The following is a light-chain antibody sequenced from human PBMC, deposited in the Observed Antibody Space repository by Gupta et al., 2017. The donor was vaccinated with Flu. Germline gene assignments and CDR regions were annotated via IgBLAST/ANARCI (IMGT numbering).Light chain of an antibody. V-gene: IGKV1-5*03. J-gene: IGKJ1*01. Sequence: DIHMTQSPSTLSALVGDRVTITWRASQSISNWLAWYQQKPGKAPKLLIYKASSLENRVPSKFNGSGSGTEFSLTISRLQPDKFATYYCRQYNSYSRTFGQGTTFEMK. CDR3: RQYNSYSRT. CDR1: QSISNW. CDR2: KAS.